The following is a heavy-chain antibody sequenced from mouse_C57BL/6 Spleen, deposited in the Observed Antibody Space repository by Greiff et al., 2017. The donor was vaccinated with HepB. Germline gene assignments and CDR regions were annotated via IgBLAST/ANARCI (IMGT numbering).Heavy chain of an antibody. D-gene: IGHD1-1*01. V-gene: IGHV1-52*01. CDR1: GYTFTSYW. Sequence: VQLQQPGAELVRPGSSVKLSCKASGYTFTSYWMHWVKQRPIQGLEWIGNIDPSDSETHYNQKFKDKATLTVDKSSSTAYMQLSSLTSEDSAVYYCTRSGDYYGSSYYFDYWGQGTTLTVSS. CDR3: TRSGDYYGSSYYFDY. J-gene: IGHJ2*01. CDR2: IDPSDSET.